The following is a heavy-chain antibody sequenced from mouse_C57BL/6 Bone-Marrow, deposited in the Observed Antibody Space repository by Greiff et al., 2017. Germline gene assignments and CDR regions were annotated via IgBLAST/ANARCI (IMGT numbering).Heavy chain of an antibody. V-gene: IGHV5-6*01. CDR3: ARHHPITTVVARPFAY. J-gene: IGHJ3*01. CDR1: GFTFSSYG. Sequence: EVKLVESGGDLVKPGGSLKLSCAASGFTFSSYGMSWVRQTPDKRLEWVATISSGGSYTYYPDSVKGRFTISRDNAKNTLYLQRSSLKSEDTAMYYCARHHPITTVVARPFAYWGQGTLVTVSA. D-gene: IGHD1-1*01. CDR2: ISSGGSYT.